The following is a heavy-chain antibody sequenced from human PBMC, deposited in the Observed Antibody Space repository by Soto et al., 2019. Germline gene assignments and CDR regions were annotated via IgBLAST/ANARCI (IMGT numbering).Heavy chain of an antibody. V-gene: IGHV4-34*01. D-gene: IGHD3-10*01. CDR3: ARDRRYYGSGSYYTDY. J-gene: IGHJ4*02. Sequence: PSETLSLTCAVYGGSLSGNSWSWIRQPPGKGLEWIGEINHIGGTKYNPSLESRVTISIDTSKNPFSLKLNSVTAADTAVHYCARDRRYYGSGSYYTDYWGQGTLVTVSS. CDR2: INHIGGT. CDR1: GGSLSGNS.